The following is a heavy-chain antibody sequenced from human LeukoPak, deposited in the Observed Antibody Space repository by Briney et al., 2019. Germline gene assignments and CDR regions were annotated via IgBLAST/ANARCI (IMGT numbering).Heavy chain of an antibody. Sequence: GGSLRLSCAASGFTFSSSAMSWVRQAPGKGLEWVSAISNNGGYTYYADSVQGRLIISRDNSKSTLCLQMDSLRAEDTAVYYCAKQLGYCSDGSCYFPYWGQGTLVTVSS. CDR2: ISNNGGYT. CDR1: GFTFSSSA. J-gene: IGHJ4*02. V-gene: IGHV3-23*01. CDR3: AKQLGYCSDGSCYFPY. D-gene: IGHD2-15*01.